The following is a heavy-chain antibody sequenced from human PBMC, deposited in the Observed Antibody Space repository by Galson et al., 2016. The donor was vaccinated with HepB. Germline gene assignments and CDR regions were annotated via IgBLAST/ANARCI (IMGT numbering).Heavy chain of an antibody. CDR2: IWYDGSKT. V-gene: IGHV3-33*01. CDR1: GFAFSNYG. J-gene: IGHJ4*02. D-gene: IGHD3-22*01. CDR3: AREEGTDYIDTNGYFRLDF. Sequence: SLRLSCAASGFAFSNYGVHWVRQAPGKGLEWVATIWYDGSKTYYGDSVKGRFTISRDNPKNMLYLQMNSLRADDTAVYYCAREEGTDYIDTNGYFRLDFWGQGTLVTVSS.